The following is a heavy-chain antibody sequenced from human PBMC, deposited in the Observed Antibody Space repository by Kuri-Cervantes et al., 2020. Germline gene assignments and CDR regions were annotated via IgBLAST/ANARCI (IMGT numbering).Heavy chain of an antibody. V-gene: IGHV1-69*05. CDR3: ARLPYYYYGMDV. CDR2: IIPIFGTA. J-gene: IGHJ6*02. CDR1: GGTFSSYA. Sequence: SVKVSCKASGGTFSSYAISWVRQAPGQGLEWMGGIIPIFGTANYAQKFQGRVTMTRNTSISTAYMELSSLRDEDTAVYYCARLPYYYYGMDVWDQGTTVTVSS.